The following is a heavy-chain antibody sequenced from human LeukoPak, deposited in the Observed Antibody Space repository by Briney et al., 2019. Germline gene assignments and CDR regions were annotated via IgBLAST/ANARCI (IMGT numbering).Heavy chain of an antibody. CDR1: GFTFSSYE. Sequence: PGGSLSLSCAASGFTFSSYEMNWVRKAPGKGLEWVSYISSSGSTIHYADSVKGRFTISRDSAKNSLYLQMNSLRDEDTAVYYCARGRTYGLGGDYWGQGTLVTVSS. J-gene: IGHJ4*02. CDR2: ISSSGSTI. D-gene: IGHD3-10*01. V-gene: IGHV3-48*03. CDR3: ARGRTYGLGGDY.